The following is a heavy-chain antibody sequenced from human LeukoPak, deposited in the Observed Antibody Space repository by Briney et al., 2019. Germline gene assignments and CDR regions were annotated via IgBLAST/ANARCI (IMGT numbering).Heavy chain of an antibody. J-gene: IGHJ5*02. D-gene: IGHD5/OR15-5a*01. CDR3: ARGPSRPDRPAWVYFDP. Sequence: ASETLSLTCTVSGGSISSYYWNWIRQPAGKGLEWIGRIYPTGTTDYNPSLKSRVTISLDKSKNQFSLKLNSVTAADTAVYYCARGPSRPDRPAWVYFDPWGQGTLVTVSS. CDR1: GGSISSYY. CDR2: IYPTGTT. V-gene: IGHV4-4*07.